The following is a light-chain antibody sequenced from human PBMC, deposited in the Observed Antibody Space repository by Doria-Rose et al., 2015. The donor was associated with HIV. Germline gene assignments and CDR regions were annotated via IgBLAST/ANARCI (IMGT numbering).Light chain of an antibody. J-gene: IGKJ3*01. V-gene: IGKV3-11*01. CDR2: DAS. CDR3: QQRSNWPPIFT. Sequence: QSPATLSLSPGERATLSCRAGQSVSSNLAWYQQKPGQAPRLLIYDASNRATGIPARFSGSGSGTDFTLTISSLEPEDFAVYFCQQRSNWPPIFTFGPGTKVDI. CDR1: QSVSSN.